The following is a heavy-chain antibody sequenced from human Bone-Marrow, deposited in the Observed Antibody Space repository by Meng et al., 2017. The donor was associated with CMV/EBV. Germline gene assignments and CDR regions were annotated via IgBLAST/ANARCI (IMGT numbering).Heavy chain of an antibody. CDR1: GFTFRKYT. CDR2: ISSSGGAI. D-gene: IGHD6-19*01. V-gene: IGHV3-21*01. CDR3: ARDALSSGGDY. J-gene: IGHJ4*02. Sequence: GGSLRLSCAASGFTFRKYTMNWVRRAPGKGLEWVSSISSSGGAIQYSDSVKGRFTISRDNARNSVYLLMSSLRAEDTAFNYCARDALSSGGDYWGQGALVTVSS.